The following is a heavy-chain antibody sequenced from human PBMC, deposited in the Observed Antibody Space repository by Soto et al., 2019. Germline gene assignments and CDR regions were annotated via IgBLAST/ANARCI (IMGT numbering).Heavy chain of an antibody. CDR3: ARDFVSIVYYYYGMDV. CDR1: GGTFSSYT. V-gene: IGHV1-69*08. J-gene: IGHJ6*02. CDR2: IIPILGIA. D-gene: IGHD3-16*02. Sequence: QVQLVQSGAEVKKPGSSVKVSCKASGGTFSSYTISWVRQAPGQGLEWMGRIIPILGIANYAQKFQGRVTITADKSTSTAYMELSSLRSEDTAVYYCARDFVSIVYYYYGMDVWGQGTMVTVSS.